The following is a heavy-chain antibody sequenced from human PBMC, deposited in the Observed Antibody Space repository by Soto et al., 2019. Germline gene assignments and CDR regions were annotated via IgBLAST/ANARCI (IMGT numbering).Heavy chain of an antibody. CDR1: GYTFTSYD. J-gene: IGHJ4*02. Sequence: SVKVSCKASGYTFTSYDIYWVRQATVQGLEWMGWMNPNTGNSGYAQKFQGRVTMTSDTSISTAHMELSSLRSEDTAVYYCARRAETNGWNGFGADKYYFDFWGQGTLVTVSS. CDR2: MNPNTGNS. V-gene: IGHV1-8*01. D-gene: IGHD1-1*01. CDR3: ARRAETNGWNGFGADKYYFDF.